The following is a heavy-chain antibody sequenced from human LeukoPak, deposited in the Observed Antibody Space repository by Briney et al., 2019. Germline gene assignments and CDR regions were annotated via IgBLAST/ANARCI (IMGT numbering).Heavy chain of an antibody. Sequence: GGSLRLSCAASKFTFSRYWMTWVRQAPGKVLQWVSSINDGGGIVYYADAVKGRFTISRDNSKNTLYLEMNSLRAEDTARYFCAEDPILTGFYNDGRWGQGTLVIVSS. D-gene: IGHD3-9*01. CDR1: KFTFSRYW. J-gene: IGHJ4*02. V-gene: IGHV3-23*01. CDR3: AEDPILTGFYNDGR. CDR2: INDGGGIV.